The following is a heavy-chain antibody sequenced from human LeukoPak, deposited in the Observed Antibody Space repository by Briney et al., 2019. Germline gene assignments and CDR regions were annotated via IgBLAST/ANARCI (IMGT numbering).Heavy chain of an antibody. V-gene: IGHV3-7*01. CDR1: GFTFSSYW. CDR2: IKQDGSEK. CDR3: ARDDEYDYVWGKPPRN. Sequence: PGGCLRLSCAASGFTFSSYWMSWVRQAPGKGLEWVANIKQDGSEKYYVDSVKGRFTISRDNAKNSLYLQMNSLRAEDTAVYYCARDDEYDYVWGKPPRNWGQGTPVTVSP. J-gene: IGHJ4*02. D-gene: IGHD3-16*01.